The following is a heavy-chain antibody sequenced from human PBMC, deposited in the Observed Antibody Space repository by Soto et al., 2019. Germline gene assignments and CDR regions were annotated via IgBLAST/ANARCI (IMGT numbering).Heavy chain of an antibody. CDR1: GYIFTNYR. D-gene: IGHD4-17*01. J-gene: IGHJ4*02. CDR2: IDVYSGNT. V-gene: IGHV1-18*01. Sequence: QVQVVQSGAEVKKPGASVKVSCKTSGYIFTNYRVFWVRQAPGKGLEWMGWIDVYSGNTNYAQMLQGRATMTTDTSTSTAYMELRSLRSDDTAVYYCAGQVPRPLGDYADYWGQGALVTVSS. CDR3: AGQVPRPLGDYADY.